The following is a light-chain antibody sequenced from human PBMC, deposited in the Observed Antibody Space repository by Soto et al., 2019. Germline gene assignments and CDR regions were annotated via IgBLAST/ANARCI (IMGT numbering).Light chain of an antibody. Sequence: QSALTQPPSASGSPGQSVTISCTGTSSDVGGYKYVSWYQQHPGKAPKLILYEVSTRPSGVPDRFSGSKSGNTASLTVSGLQAEDEDDYYCNSYAGSIYVFRTGTKVTVL. J-gene: IGLJ1*01. CDR1: SSDVGGYKY. CDR2: EVS. CDR3: NSYAGSIYV. V-gene: IGLV2-8*01.